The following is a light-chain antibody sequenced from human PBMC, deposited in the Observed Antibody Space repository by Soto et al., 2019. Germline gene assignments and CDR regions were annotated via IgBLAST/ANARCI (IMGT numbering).Light chain of an antibody. V-gene: IGKV3D-15*01. Sequence: EIVMTQSPATLSVSRGERATLSCRASQSVSSNFAWYQQRPAQAPRLLIYDVSTRATGVPTRFSGSGSGTEFPLTISSLQSEDFAVYYCQQYHDWPLTFGGGTRVEIK. CDR3: QQYHDWPLT. CDR2: DVS. J-gene: IGKJ4*01. CDR1: QSVSSN.